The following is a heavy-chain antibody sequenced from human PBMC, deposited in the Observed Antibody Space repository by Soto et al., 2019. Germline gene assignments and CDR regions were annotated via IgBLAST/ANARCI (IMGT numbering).Heavy chain of an antibody. CDR1: GDTFTDYY. V-gene: IGHV1-46*01. Sequence: QVQLVQSGAEVKKPGASVKVSCKASGDTFTDYYIHWVRQAPGQGLEWMGTVNPSGGHTTYAQHFLGRMTMTRDTSTSTLYMELTSQTSEDTAIYYCARGGHVVVVTAALYYWGQGTLVTVSS. J-gene: IGHJ4*02. CDR2: VNPSGGHT. D-gene: IGHD2-21*02. CDR3: ARGGHVVVVTAALYY.